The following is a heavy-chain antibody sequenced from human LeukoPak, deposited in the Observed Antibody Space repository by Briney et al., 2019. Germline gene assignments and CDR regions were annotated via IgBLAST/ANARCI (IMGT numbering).Heavy chain of an antibody. V-gene: IGHV1-24*01. CDR3: ATTQGVRGVILRWFDP. D-gene: IGHD3-10*01. Sequence: ASVKVSCKVSGYTLTELSMHWVRQAPGKGLEWMGGFDPEDGETIYAQKFQGRVTMTEDTSTDTAYMELSSLRSEDTAVYYCATTQGVRGVILRWFDPWGQGTLVTVSS. J-gene: IGHJ5*02. CDR1: GYTLTELS. CDR2: FDPEDGET.